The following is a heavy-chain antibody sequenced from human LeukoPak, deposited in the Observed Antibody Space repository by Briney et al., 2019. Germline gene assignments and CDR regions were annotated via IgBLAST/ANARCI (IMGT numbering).Heavy chain of an antibody. CDR3: GRASLGGDY. CDR2: IWNDGSKK. V-gene: IGHV3-33*08. CDR1: GFSFSTFG. J-gene: IGHJ4*02. D-gene: IGHD3-16*01. Sequence: RTGGSLRLSCAASGFSFSTFGMHWARRAPGKGLEWVAVIWNDGSKKFYAESVKGRFTISRDNSQNTLYLQMNRLRAEDTAVYYCGRASLGGDYWGQGTLVTVSS.